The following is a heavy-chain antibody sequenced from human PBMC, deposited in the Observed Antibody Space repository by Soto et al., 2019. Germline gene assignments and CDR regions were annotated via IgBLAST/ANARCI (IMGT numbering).Heavy chain of an antibody. D-gene: IGHD3-10*02. CDR3: ARSSVRGWSY. V-gene: IGHV4-34*01. CDR1: GGSFSGYY. J-gene: IGHJ4*02. Sequence: SETLSLTCAVYGGSFSGYYWTWIRQPPGKGLEWIGEITHSGSTNYNPSLKSRVTISVDTSRNQFSLNLNSVTAADTAVYYCARSSVRGWSYWGQGTMVTVSS. CDR2: ITHSGST.